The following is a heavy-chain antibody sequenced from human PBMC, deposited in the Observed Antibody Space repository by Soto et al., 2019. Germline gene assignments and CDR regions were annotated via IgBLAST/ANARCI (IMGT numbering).Heavy chain of an antibody. Sequence: QVQLVQSGAEVKKPGASVKVSCKASGYTFINYYIHWVRQAPGHGLEWMAIINTTGGSTNYAQKCQGRLTSTMDTSTTTVYMELSSLTSEDTAIYYCARQLAAGDVWGQGTLVTGSS. D-gene: IGHD2-8*02. V-gene: IGHV1-46*01. J-gene: IGHJ4*02. CDR3: ARQLAAGDV. CDR2: INTTGGST. CDR1: GYTFINYY.